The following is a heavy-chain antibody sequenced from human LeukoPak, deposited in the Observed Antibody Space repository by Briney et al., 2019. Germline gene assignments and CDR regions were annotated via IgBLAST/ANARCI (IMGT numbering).Heavy chain of an antibody. CDR1: GGSISRDPYY. D-gene: IGHD3-22*01. Sequence: SETLSLTCTVSGGSISRDPYYWTWLRQSPGKGLEWLGHIFDSGTTYYNPSLKSRLSISLDTSKNQFSLKLTSVTAAGTAVYYCARDPQRSYYYDSSGFEGDYWGQGTLVTVSS. CDR2: IFDSGTT. J-gene: IGHJ4*02. CDR3: ARDPQRSYYYDSSGFEGDY. V-gene: IGHV4-30-4*01.